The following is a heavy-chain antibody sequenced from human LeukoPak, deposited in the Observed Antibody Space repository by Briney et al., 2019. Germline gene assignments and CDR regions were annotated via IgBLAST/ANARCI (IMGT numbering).Heavy chain of an antibody. J-gene: IGHJ4*02. CDR3: AREEVRRAVAGCFDY. CDR1: GYSFSSYG. CDR2: ISGYNGNT. D-gene: IGHD6-19*01. V-gene: IGHV1-18*01. Sequence: ASVKVSCTASGYSFSSYGISWVRQAPGQGLEWMGWISGYNGNTNYAQKLQGRVTMTTDTSTSTAYMELRSLRSDDTAVYYCAREEVRRAVAGCFDYWGQGTLVTVSS.